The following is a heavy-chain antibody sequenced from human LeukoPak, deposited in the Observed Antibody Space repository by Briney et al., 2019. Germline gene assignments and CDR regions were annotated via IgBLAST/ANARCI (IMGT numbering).Heavy chain of an antibody. CDR3: ARIGGRGDIVVVPAANV. Sequence: GASVKVSCKASGYTFTSYGISWVRRAPGQGLEWMGWISAYNGNTNYAQKLQGRVTMTTDTSTSSAYMELRSLRSDDTAVYYCARIGGRGDIVVVPAANVWGQGTLVTVSS. D-gene: IGHD2-2*01. CDR1: GYTFTSYG. J-gene: IGHJ4*02. V-gene: IGHV1-18*01. CDR2: ISAYNGNT.